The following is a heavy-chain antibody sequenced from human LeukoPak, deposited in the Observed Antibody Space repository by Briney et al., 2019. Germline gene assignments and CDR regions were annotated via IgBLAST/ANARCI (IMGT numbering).Heavy chain of an antibody. Sequence: GGSLRLSCAASGFTFSSYAMNWVRQAPGKGLEWVSAVRGSDAGTSYADSVKGRFTISRDNSKNTLYLQMNSQRVEDTAVYYCAKNRGGSYYSGSDYWGQGTLVTVSS. V-gene: IGHV3-23*01. CDR2: VRGSDAGT. CDR1: GFTFSSYA. CDR3: AKNRGGSYYSGSDY. D-gene: IGHD1-26*01. J-gene: IGHJ4*02.